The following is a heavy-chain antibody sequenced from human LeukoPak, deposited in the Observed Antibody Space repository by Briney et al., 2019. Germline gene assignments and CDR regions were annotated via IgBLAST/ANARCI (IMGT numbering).Heavy chain of an antibody. D-gene: IGHD5-12*01. V-gene: IGHV3-30*18. CDR3: AKTLTYSGYEDFDY. CDR1: GFTFSSYG. Sequence: GRSLRLSCAASGFTFSSYGMHRVRQAPGKGLEWVAVISYDGSNKYYADSVKGRFTISRDNSKNTLYLQMNSLRAEDTAVYYCAKTLTYSGYEDFDYWGQGTLVTVSS. CDR2: ISYDGSNK. J-gene: IGHJ4*02.